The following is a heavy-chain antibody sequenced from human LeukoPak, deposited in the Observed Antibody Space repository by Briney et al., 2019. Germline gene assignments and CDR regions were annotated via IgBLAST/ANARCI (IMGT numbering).Heavy chain of an antibody. V-gene: IGHV5-51*01. CDR1: GYSFTSYW. D-gene: IGHD1-26*01. J-gene: IGHJ3*02. CDR2: IYPGDSET. CDR3: AAAGASGKSKAAFDN. Sequence: GESLKISCKGSGYSFTSYWIGWVRQMPGKGLEWMGIIYPGDSETRYRPYFQGQVTISADKSISTAYLQRGSLKASDSAMYYCAAAGASGKSKAAFDNWGQGTTVTVSS.